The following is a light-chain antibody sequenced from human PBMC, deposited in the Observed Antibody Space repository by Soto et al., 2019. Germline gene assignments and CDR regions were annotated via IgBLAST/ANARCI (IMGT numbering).Light chain of an antibody. V-gene: IGKV3-15*01. CDR3: QQYNNWPYT. J-gene: IGKJ2*01. CDR2: GAS. Sequence: RVMTQSPATLSVSPGERATLSCRANQSINSHLAWYQQKPGQAPGLLIYGASARANGIPARFSGSGSGTEFTLTISGLQPEDFAVYDCQQYNNWPYTFGPGTKLEIK. CDR1: QSINSH.